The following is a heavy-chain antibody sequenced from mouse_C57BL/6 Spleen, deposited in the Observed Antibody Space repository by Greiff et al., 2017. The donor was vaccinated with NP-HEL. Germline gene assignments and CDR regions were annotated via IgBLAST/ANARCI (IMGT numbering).Heavy chain of an antibody. D-gene: IGHD2-4*01. CDR3: AYDYDRYYAMDY. CDR2: IHPSDSDT. J-gene: IGHJ4*01. V-gene: IGHV1-74*01. CDR1: GYTFTSYW. Sequence: QVQLQQPGAELVKPGASVKVSCKASGYTFTSYWMHWVKQRPGQGLEWIGRIHPSDSDTNYNQKFKGKATLTVDKSSSTAYMQLSSLTSEDSAVYYCAYDYDRYYAMDYWGQGTSVTVSS.